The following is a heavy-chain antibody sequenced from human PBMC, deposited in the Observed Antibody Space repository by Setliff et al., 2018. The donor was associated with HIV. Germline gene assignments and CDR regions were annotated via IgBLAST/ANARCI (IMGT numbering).Heavy chain of an antibody. J-gene: IGHJ4*02. Sequence: PGESLKISCAASGFNFSDFTVNWVRQAPRKGLEWVSSISRSGNYIYYADSVKGRFTISRDSATNSLFLQMSSLRVEDTAVYYCARGDRSGFNNYFDSWGQGTLVTV. CDR2: ISRSGNYI. D-gene: IGHD3-22*01. CDR3: ARGDRSGFNNYFDS. CDR1: GFNFSDFT. V-gene: IGHV3-21*01.